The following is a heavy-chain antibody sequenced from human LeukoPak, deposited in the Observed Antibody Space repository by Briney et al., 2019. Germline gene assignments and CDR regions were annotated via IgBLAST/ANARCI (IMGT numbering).Heavy chain of an antibody. CDR2: ISYSSSAI. J-gene: IGHJ4*02. V-gene: IGHV3-48*02. D-gene: IGHD3-22*01. Sequence: GGSLRLSCAASGFTFSTYSMNWVRQAPGKGLEWVSYISYSSSAIYYADSVKGRFTISRDNAKNSLSLQMNSLRDEDTAVYYCARDSYGSSGYYYVSDNWGQGTLVTVSS. CDR1: GFTFSTYS. CDR3: ARDSYGSSGYYYVSDN.